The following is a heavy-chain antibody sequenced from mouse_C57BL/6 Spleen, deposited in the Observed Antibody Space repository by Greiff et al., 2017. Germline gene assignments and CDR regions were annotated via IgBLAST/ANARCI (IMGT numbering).Heavy chain of an antibody. Sequence: QVQLQQPGAELVRPGSSVKLSCKASGYTFTSSWMDWVKQRPGQGLEWIGNIYPSDSETHYNQKFKDKATLTVDKSSSTAYMQLSSLTSEDSAVYYCARDAYCYGIFDYWGQGTTLTVSS. J-gene: IGHJ2*01. V-gene: IGHV1-61*01. D-gene: IGHD1-1*01. CDR2: IYPSDSET. CDR1: GYTFTSSW. CDR3: ARDAYCYGIFDY.